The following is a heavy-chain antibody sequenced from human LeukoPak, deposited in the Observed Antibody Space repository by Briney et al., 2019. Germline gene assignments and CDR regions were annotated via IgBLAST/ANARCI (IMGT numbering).Heavy chain of an antibody. CDR2: ISSSSSYT. J-gene: IGHJ1*01. Sequence: GGSLRLSCAASGFTFSNYYMSWIRQAPGKVREWVSYISSSSSYTNYADSVKGRFTISRDNAKNSLYLQMNSLRAEDTAVYYCASSPGAGSARYFQHWGQGTLVTVSS. CDR1: GFTFSNYY. D-gene: IGHD6-19*01. CDR3: ASSPGAGSARYFQH. V-gene: IGHV3-11*06.